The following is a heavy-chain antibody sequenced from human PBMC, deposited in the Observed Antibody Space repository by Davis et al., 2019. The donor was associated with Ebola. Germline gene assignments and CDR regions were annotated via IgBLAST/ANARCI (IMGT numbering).Heavy chain of an antibody. D-gene: IGHD6-19*01. J-gene: IGHJ4*02. CDR3: ARHQGALYSSGWYVLGY. CDR1: GGSFSGYY. Sequence: SETLSLTCPVSGGSFSGYYWSWICPPPGKGLDWIGEINHSGSTNYNPSLKRRVTISVDTSKNQFSLKLSSVTAADTAVYYCARHQGALYSSGWYVLGYWGQGTLVTVSS. V-gene: IGHV4-34*01. CDR2: INHSGST.